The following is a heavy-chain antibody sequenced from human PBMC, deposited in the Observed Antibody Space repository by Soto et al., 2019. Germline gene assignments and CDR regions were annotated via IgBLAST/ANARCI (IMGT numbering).Heavy chain of an antibody. D-gene: IGHD1-7*01. Sequence: QVQLVQSGAEVKKPGASVKVSCQASGYSFTKYFIQWIRQGPGQDLEWVGLINPAGGTTSFAPKSEGRVTMTRDMSTRTVFMELRSLRSDDTGVYFCARDGTFDIWGQGTLVTVSS. CDR1: GYSFTKYF. J-gene: IGHJ4*02. V-gene: IGHV1-46*01. CDR2: INPAGGTT. CDR3: ARDGTFDI.